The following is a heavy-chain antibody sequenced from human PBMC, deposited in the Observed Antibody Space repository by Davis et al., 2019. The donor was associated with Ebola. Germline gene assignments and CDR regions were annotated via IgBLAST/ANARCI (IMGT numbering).Heavy chain of an antibody. D-gene: IGHD1-26*01. CDR1: GFTFSSYW. V-gene: IGHV3-74*01. CDR3: AREGPWGLIVGATDAAFDI. CDR2: INADGSIT. J-gene: IGHJ3*02. Sequence: GESLKISCAASGFTFSSYWVHWVRQAPGKGLVWVSRINADGSITDYADSVKGRFTISRDNSKNTLYLQMGSLRAEDMAVYYCAREGPWGLIVGATDAAFDIWGQGTMVTVSS.